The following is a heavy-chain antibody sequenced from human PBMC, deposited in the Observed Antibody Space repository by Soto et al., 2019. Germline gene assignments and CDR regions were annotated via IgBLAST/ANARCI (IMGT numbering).Heavy chain of an antibody. CDR3: ASGVGASYYFDY. J-gene: IGHJ4*02. CDR1: GYTFTSYG. CDR2: ISAYNGNT. V-gene: IGHV1-18*01. Sequence: QVQLVQSGAEVKKPGASVKVSCKASGYTFTSYGISWVRQAPGQGLEWMGWISAYNGNTNYAQMLQGRVTMTTDTSTKTAYMVLRSLRSDDTAVYYCASGVGASYYFDYWGQGTLVTVSS. D-gene: IGHD1-26*01.